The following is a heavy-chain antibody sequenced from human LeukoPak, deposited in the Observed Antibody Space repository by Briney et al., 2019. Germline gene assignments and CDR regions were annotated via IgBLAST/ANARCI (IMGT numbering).Heavy chain of an antibody. D-gene: IGHD3-16*01. J-gene: IGHJ1*01. CDR2: ISGRSSHV. V-gene: IGHV3-21*01. Sequence: GGSLRLSCSASGFSLSDYDMNWVRQAPGKGLEWVSAISGRSSHVYYGESVKGRFTIPRDNAKNSLYLQLDSLGVEDTAVYYCGRAFPPLRTSSAGDLWGQGTLVTVSS. CDR1: GFSLSDYD. CDR3: GRAFPPLRTSSAGDL.